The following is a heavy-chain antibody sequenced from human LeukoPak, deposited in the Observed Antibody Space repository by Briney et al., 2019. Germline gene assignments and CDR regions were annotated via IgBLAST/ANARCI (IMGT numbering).Heavy chain of an antibody. CDR1: GFTFSSYS. CDR3: AKDSYRYCSSTSCYAFDI. J-gene: IGHJ3*02. V-gene: IGHV3-30*02. CDR2: RRYDGSNK. Sequence: GGSLRLAWAASGFTFSSYSMHWVRQAPGKGLEWVAFRRYDGSNKYYADSVKGRLTISRDNSKNTLYLQMNSLRAEDTAVYYCAKDSYRYCSSTSCYAFDIWGQGTMVTVSS. D-gene: IGHD2-2*01.